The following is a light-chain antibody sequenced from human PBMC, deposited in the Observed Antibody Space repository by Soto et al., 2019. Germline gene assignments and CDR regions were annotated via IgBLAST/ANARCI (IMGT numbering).Light chain of an antibody. CDR1: QGISSY. V-gene: IGKV1-9*01. J-gene: IGKJ1*01. CDR3: QQLNSYPWT. CDR2: AAS. Sequence: IQLTQSPSSLSASVGDRVTITCRASQGISSYLAWYQQKPGKAPKLLIYAASTLQSGVPSRFSGSGSGTDFTLTISSXQPEDFATYYCQQLNSYPWTFGQGTKVDIK.